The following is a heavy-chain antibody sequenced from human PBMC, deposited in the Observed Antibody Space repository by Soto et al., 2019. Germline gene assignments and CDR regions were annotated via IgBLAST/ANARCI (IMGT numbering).Heavy chain of an antibody. CDR3: ATTYYDFWSGYYGNWFDP. J-gene: IGHJ5*02. Sequence: SETLSLTCAVYGGSFIGYYWSWIRQPPGKGLEWIGEINHSGSTNYNPSLKSRVTISVDTSKNQFSLKLSSVTAADTAVYYCATTYYDFWSGYYGNWFDPWGQGTLVTVSS. CDR2: INHSGST. V-gene: IGHV4-34*01. D-gene: IGHD3-3*01. CDR1: GGSFIGYY.